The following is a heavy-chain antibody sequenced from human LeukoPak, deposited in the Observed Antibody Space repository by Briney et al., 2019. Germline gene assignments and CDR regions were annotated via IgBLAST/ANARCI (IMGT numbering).Heavy chain of an antibody. CDR2: ISYDGSNK. CDR1: GFTFSSYA. Sequence: GGSLRLSCAASGFTFSSYAMHWVRQAPGKGLEWVAVISYDGSNKYYADSVKGRFTISRDNSKNTLYLQMNSLRAEDTAVYYCARGGAYYDSSGYYWDDAFDIWGQGTMVTVSS. D-gene: IGHD3-22*01. J-gene: IGHJ3*02. V-gene: IGHV3-30-3*01. CDR3: ARGGAYYDSSGYYWDDAFDI.